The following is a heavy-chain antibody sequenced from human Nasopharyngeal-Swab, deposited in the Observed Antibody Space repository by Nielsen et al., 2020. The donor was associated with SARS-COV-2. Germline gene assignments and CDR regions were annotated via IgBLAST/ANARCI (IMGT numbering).Heavy chain of an antibody. V-gene: IGHV3-69-1*01. Sequence: WIRQPPGKGLEWVSSISSSSYIYYADSVEGRFTISRDNAKNSLYLQMNSLRAEDTAVYYCARDGLDYDFWSAYFMDVWGQGTTVTVSS. D-gene: IGHD3-3*01. CDR2: ISSSSYI. J-gene: IGHJ6*02. CDR3: ARDGLDYDFWSAYFMDV.